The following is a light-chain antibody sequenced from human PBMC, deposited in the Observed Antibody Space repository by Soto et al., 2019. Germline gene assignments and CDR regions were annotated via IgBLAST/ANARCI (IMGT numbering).Light chain of an antibody. CDR1: SSDVGDYNS. CDR2: DVS. CDR3: CSYVGGYSYV. J-gene: IGLJ1*01. Sequence: QSALTQPRSVSGSPGQSVTVSCIGTSSDVGDYNSVSWYQQHPGTAPKLMIYDVSKRPSGVPDRFSGSKSGNTASLTISGLQAEDEADYYCCSYVGGYSYVFGIGTKVTVL. V-gene: IGLV2-11*01.